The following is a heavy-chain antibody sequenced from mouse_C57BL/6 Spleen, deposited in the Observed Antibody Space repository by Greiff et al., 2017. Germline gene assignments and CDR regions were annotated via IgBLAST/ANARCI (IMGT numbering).Heavy chain of an antibody. CDR3: ARESYDGYPYYAMDD. J-gene: IGHJ4*01. Sequence: VQLQQSGPELVKPGASVKISCKASGYAFSSSWMNWVKQRPGKGLEWIGRIYPGDGDTNYTGKFKGKATLTADKSSSTAYMQLSSLTAEDSAVYFCARESYDGYPYYAMDDWGQGTSVTVSS. CDR1: GYAFSSSW. CDR2: IYPGDGDT. D-gene: IGHD2-3*01. V-gene: IGHV1-82*01.